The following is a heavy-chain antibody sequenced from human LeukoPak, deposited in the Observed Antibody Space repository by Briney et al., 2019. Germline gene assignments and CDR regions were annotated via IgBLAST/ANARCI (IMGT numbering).Heavy chain of an antibody. CDR2: IYYSGST. V-gene: IGHV4-39*01. Sequence: PSETLSLTCTVSGGSISSSSYYWGWIRQPPGKGLEWIGSIYYSGSTYYNPSLKSRVTISVDTSKNQFSLKLSSVTAADTAVYYCARSRRNYYDSSGYYVANYFDYWGQGTLVTVSS. J-gene: IGHJ4*02. D-gene: IGHD3-22*01. CDR3: ARSRRNYYDSSGYYVANYFDY. CDR1: GGSISSSSYY.